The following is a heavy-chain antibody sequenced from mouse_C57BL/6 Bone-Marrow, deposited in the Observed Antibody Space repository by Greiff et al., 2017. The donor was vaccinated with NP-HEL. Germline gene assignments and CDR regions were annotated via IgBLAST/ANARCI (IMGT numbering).Heavy chain of an antibody. CDR3: APYRLDAMDY. J-gene: IGHJ4*01. CDR2: INPNNGGT. CDR1: GYTFTDYN. D-gene: IGHD2-14*01. Sequence: VQLKESGPELVKPGASVKMSCKASGYTFTDYNMHWVKQSHGKSLEWIGYINPNNGGTSYNQKFKGKATLTVNKASSTAYMELRSLTSEDSAVYYCAPYRLDAMDYWGQGTSVTVSS. V-gene: IGHV1-22*01.